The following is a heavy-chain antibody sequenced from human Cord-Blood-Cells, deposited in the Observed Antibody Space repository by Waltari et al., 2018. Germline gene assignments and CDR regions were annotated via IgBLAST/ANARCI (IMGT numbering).Heavy chain of an antibody. D-gene: IGHD3-10*01. Sequence: QVQLVQSGAEVKKPGASVKVSCKASGYTFTSYGISWLRQAPGQGLEWMGWISAYNGNTNYAQKLQGRVTMTTDTSTSTAYMELRSLRSDDTAVYYCARDNTRTTYYGSGSNYDYWGQGTLVTVSS. J-gene: IGHJ4*02. CDR2: ISAYNGNT. V-gene: IGHV1-18*01. CDR1: GYTFTSYG. CDR3: ARDNTRTTYYGSGSNYDY.